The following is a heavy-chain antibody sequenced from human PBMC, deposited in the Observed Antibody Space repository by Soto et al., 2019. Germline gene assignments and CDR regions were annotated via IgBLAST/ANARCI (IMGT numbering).Heavy chain of an antibody. CDR1: GYTFTSYA. V-gene: IGHV1-3*01. Sequence: GASVKVSCKASGYTFTSYAMHWVRQAPGQRLEWMGWINAGNGNTKYSQKFQGRVTITRDTSASPAYMELSSLRSEDTAVSYCARDLLYSSGLGYWGQGTLVTVSS. CDR2: INAGNGNT. D-gene: IGHD6-19*01. J-gene: IGHJ4*02. CDR3: ARDLLYSSGLGY.